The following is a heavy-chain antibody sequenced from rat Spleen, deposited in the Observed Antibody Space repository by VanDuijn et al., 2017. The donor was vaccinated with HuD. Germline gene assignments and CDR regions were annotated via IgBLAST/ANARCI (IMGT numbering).Heavy chain of an antibody. CDR3: TYDTGISY. CDR2: IKAKSNNYAT. CDR1: GFTFSNAW. J-gene: IGHJ2*01. D-gene: IGHD1-4*01. V-gene: IGHV6-8*01. Sequence: EVQLVESDGGLVQPGRSLKLTCATSGFTFSNAWMHWVRQSPEKQLEWVAQIKAKSNNYATYYAESVKGRFTISRDDSKSSVYLQMNSLKEEDTAIYYCTYDTGISYWGQGVMVTVSS.